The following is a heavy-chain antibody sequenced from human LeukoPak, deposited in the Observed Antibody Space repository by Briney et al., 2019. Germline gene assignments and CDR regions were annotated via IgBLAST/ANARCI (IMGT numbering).Heavy chain of an antibody. Sequence: PSQTLSLTCTVSGDSISSGGYYWSWIRQYPGKGLEWIGYIYHSGDTYYSPSLRSRTTISVDTSKNHFSLKMTSVSAADTAVYYCARERVSYFDNWGQGTLVTVSS. CDR2: IYHSGDT. CDR3: ARERVSYFDN. V-gene: IGHV4-31*03. CDR1: GDSISSGGYY. J-gene: IGHJ4*02.